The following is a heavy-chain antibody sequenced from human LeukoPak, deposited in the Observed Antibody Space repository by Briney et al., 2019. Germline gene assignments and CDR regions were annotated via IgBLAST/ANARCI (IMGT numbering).Heavy chain of an antibody. CDR3: ARDYYDSSGYGVNWFDP. Sequence: PSETLSLTCAVYGGSFSGYYWSWIRQPPGKGLEWIGEINHSGSTNYNPSLKSRVTISVDTSKNQFSLKLSSVTAADTAVYYCARDYYDSSGYGVNWFDPWGQGTLVTVSS. J-gene: IGHJ5*02. CDR2: INHSGST. D-gene: IGHD3-22*01. CDR1: GGSFSGYY. V-gene: IGHV4-34*01.